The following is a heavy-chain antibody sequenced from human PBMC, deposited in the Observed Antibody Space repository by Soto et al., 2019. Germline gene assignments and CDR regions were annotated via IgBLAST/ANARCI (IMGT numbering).Heavy chain of an antibody. D-gene: IGHD3-22*01. CDR3: ARASYDSSAYRFDY. Sequence: QVQLVQSGAEVKKPGASVKVSCKASGYTFTSYDINWVRQATGQGLEWMGWMNPNSGNTGYAQKFQGRVTMTRNTSISTMYVELSSLRSEGTAVYYCARASYDSSAYRFDYWGQGTLVTVSS. CDR2: MNPNSGNT. V-gene: IGHV1-8*01. J-gene: IGHJ4*02. CDR1: GYTFTSYD.